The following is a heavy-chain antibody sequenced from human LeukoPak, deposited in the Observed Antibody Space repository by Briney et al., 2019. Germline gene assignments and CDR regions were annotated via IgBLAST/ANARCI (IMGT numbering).Heavy chain of an antibody. J-gene: IGHJ4*02. D-gene: IGHD3-3*01. Sequence: ASLKVSCKASGYTFTIYYIHCVRESPGQGRGWRGIINPSGGSTNYTQNFQGRVTMTRDMSTSTLYMELSSLRSEYTAVYYCARDGVARVYYYDYWAREPWSLSPQ. V-gene: IGHV1-46*01. CDR2: INPSGGST. CDR1: GYTFTIYY. CDR3: ARDGVARVYYYDY.